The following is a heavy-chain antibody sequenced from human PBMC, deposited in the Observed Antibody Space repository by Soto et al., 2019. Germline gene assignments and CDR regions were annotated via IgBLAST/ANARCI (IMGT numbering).Heavy chain of an antibody. CDR2: INPSGGST. J-gene: IGHJ6*02. CDR1: GYTFTSYY. CDR3: ARNGGAARPYYYYGMDV. D-gene: IGHD6-6*01. Sequence: QVQLVQSGAEVKKPGASVKVSCKASGYTFTSYYMHWVRQAPGQGLEWMGIINPSGGSTSYAQKFQGRVTMTRDTSTSTVYMELSSLRSEDTAVYYCARNGGAARPYYYYGMDVWGQGTTVTVSS. V-gene: IGHV1-46*01.